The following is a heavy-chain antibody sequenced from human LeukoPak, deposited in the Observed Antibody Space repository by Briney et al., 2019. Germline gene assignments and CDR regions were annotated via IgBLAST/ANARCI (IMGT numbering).Heavy chain of an antibody. CDR2: IYYSGST. Sequence: SETLSLTCTVSGGSISSSSYYWGWIRQPPGKGLECIGSIYYSGSTYYNPSLKSRVTISVDTSKNQFSLKLSSVTAADTAVYYCARDGSSRSFQHWGQGTLVTVSS. D-gene: IGHD6-13*01. CDR3: ARDGSSRSFQH. CDR1: GGSISSSSYY. V-gene: IGHV4-39*07. J-gene: IGHJ1*01.